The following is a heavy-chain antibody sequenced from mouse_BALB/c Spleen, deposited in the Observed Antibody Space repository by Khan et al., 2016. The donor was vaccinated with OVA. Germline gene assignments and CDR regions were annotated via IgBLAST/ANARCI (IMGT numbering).Heavy chain of an antibody. CDR2: MIYSGYT. J-gene: IGHJ3*01. Sequence: EVQLQESGPSLVQPSQTLSLTCSVTGASITSGFWRWVRKFPGNKLEYMGYMIYSGYTYYNPSLKGRFSITRHTSKNQYYLQLSSVTTEDTATYXCSRSTYKCACAYWGQGALVTVSA. CDR3: SRSTYKCACAY. V-gene: IGHV3-8*02. D-gene: IGHD1-3*01. CDR1: GASITSGF.